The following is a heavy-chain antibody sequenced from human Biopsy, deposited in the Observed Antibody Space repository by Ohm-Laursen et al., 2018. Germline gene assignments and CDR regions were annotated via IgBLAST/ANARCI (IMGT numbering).Heavy chain of an antibody. CDR3: ARGLSSGWYGYFDV. Sequence: SLRLSCAASVFTFGHYAMHWVRQAPGKGLEWISLIWYDGTNEDYADCVKGRFTISRDNSKNTLYLQINTLTLEDTAFYYCARGLSSGWYGYFDVWGRGTLVTVSS. CDR1: VFTFGHYA. CDR2: IWYDGTNE. V-gene: IGHV3-33*04. D-gene: IGHD6-19*01. J-gene: IGHJ2*01.